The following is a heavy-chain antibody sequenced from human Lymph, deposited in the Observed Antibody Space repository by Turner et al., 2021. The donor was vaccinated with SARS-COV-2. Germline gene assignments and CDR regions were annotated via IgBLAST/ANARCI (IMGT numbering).Heavy chain of an antibody. Sequence: QVPRVQSGADVKQPGASGKLSCKASGYTVTSYDINWVRQATGQGLEWMGWMNYDSGDTGYAQKFSGRVTMTRDTSISQAYMELSSVRSEDTAVYYCARVHGHCNSTSGYWHYYCGMDVWGQGTTVTVSS. CDR2: MNYDSGDT. V-gene: IGHV1-8*01. CDR3: ARVHGHCNSTSGYWHYYCGMDV. D-gene: IGHD2-2*01. J-gene: IGHJ6*02. CDR1: GYTVTSYD.